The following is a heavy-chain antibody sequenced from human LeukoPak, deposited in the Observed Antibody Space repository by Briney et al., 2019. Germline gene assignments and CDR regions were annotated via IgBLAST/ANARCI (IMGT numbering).Heavy chain of an antibody. D-gene: IGHD2-21*02. CDR3: ARTARLLES. J-gene: IGHJ4*02. CDR2: INQDGSEK. CDR1: GFTFSSYG. Sequence: PGGSLRLSCAASGFTFSSYGMHWVRQAPGMGPECVANINQDGSEKNYVDSVRGRFTISRDNARNSLYLQLNSLRAEDTAVYYCARTARLLESWGQGTLVTVSS. V-gene: IGHV3-7*01.